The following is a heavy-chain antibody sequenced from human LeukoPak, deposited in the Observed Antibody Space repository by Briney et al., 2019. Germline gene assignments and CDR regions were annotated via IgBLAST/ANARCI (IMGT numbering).Heavy chain of an antibody. CDR3: AKDLIKYDFWSAGGY. J-gene: IGHJ4*02. CDR2: IRYDGSNK. V-gene: IGHV3-30*02. D-gene: IGHD3-3*01. Sequence: PGGSLRLSCAASGFTFSSYGMHWVRQAPGKGLEWVAFIRYDGSNKYYADSVKGRFTISRDNSKNTLYLQMNSLRVEDTAVYYCAKDLIKYDFWSAGGYWGQGTLVTVSS. CDR1: GFTFSSYG.